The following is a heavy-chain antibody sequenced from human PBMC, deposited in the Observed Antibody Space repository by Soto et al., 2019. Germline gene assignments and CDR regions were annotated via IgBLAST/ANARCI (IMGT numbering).Heavy chain of an antibody. J-gene: IGHJ5*02. Sequence: QLQLTQSGGEARKPGASVRVSCAASGYKFSTYAISWLRQAPGQGLEWMGLITPNSGYTNYAQKFQGRLILTTDIPSSTDYMDLTSLRYDDTAIYYCATSYDTGFAPWGQGTLVSVS. V-gene: IGHV1-18*01. CDR1: GYKFSTYA. D-gene: IGHD3-9*01. CDR2: ITPNSGYT. CDR3: ATSYDTGFAP.